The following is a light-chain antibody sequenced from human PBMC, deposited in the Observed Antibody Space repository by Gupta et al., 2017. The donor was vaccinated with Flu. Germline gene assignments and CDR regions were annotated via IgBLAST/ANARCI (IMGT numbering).Light chain of an antibody. J-gene: IGKJ3*01. Sequence: SFLSASVGDRVTITCRASQGISSYLAWYQQKPGKAPKLLIYTASTWQSGVPSRFSGSGSGTEVTLTISSRQPEDFATYYCQQLNNDPPFTFGPGTKVDI. CDR3: QQLNNDPPFT. V-gene: IGKV1-9*01. CDR1: QGISSY. CDR2: TAS.